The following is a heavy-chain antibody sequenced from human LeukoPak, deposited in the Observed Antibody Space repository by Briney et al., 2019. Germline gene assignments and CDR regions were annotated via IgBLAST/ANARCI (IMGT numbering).Heavy chain of an antibody. CDR3: SFNLGSGSYAFDI. CDR2: IYYGGST. Sequence: SETLSLTCTVSVGSISTTSYYWGWIRQPPGKGLEWIGSIYYGGSTYYSPSLKSRVTISLDTSKHQFSLKLSSVTAADTAVYYCSFNLGSGSYAFDIWGQGTMVTVSS. CDR1: VGSISTTSYY. V-gene: IGHV4-39*07. J-gene: IGHJ3*02. D-gene: IGHD3-10*01.